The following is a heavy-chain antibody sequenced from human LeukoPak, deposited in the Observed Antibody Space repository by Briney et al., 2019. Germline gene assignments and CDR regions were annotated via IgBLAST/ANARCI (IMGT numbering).Heavy chain of an antibody. V-gene: IGHV3-64D*06. D-gene: IGHD3-10*01. CDR1: GFTFSSYA. CDR3: VKYGSVSYDY. Sequence: GGSLRLSCSASGFTFSSYAIHWVRQAPGKGLEYVSAISSNGGSTDYADSVKGRFTISRDNSKNTLYLQMSSLRAEDTALYYCVKYGSVSYDYWGQGTLVSVSS. J-gene: IGHJ4*02. CDR2: ISSNGGST.